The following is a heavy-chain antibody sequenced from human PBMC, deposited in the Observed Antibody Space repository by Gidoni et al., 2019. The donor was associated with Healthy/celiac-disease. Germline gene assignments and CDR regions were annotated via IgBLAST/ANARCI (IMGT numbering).Heavy chain of an antibody. D-gene: IGHD3-22*01. CDR1: GFPFSSDA. V-gene: IGHV3-23*01. CDR2: ISGSGGST. J-gene: IGHJ4*02. CDR3: AKDLYYYDSSGYFPAIDY. Sequence: EVQLLASGGVSVQPGGSLRLSCAASGFPFSSDAMGWVRQAPGKGLGWGSAISGSGGSTYYADYGKGRFTISRDNSKNTLYLQMNSLRAEHTAVYYCAKDLYYYDSSGYFPAIDYWGQGTLVTVSS.